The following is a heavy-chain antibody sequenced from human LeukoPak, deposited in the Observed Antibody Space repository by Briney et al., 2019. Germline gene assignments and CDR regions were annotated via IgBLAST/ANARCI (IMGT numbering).Heavy chain of an antibody. CDR1: GFTFSTYN. CDR2: ISSSSSYI. D-gene: IGHD6-13*01. CDR3: ARDRDIAAASFDY. J-gene: IGHJ4*02. V-gene: IGHV3-21*01. Sequence: GGSLRLSCAASGFTFSTYNMNWVRQAPGKGLEWVSSISSSSSYIYYADSLKGRFTISRDNAKNSLYLQMNSLRAEDTAVYYCARDRDIAAASFDYWGQGTLVTVSS.